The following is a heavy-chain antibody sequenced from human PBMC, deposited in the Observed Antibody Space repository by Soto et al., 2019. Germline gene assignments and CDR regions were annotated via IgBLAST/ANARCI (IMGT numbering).Heavy chain of an antibody. V-gene: IGHV1-69*13. CDR2: IIPFFGTA. Sequence: SVKVSCKASGGTFSTFGISWVRQAPGQGLEWMGGIIPFFGTANYAQKFQDRVTITADESTSTVYMDLRSLRSEDTAIYYCARTFPVKSGDNYYFDFWGQGALVTSPQ. J-gene: IGHJ4*02. D-gene: IGHD4-17*01. CDR3: ARTFPVKSGDNYYFDF. CDR1: GGTFSTFG.